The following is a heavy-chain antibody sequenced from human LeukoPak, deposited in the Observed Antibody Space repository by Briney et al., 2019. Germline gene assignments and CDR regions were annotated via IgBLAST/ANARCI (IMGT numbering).Heavy chain of an antibody. J-gene: IGHJ4*02. V-gene: IGHV3-21*01. CDR3: ARDQKSTLSIGYALDY. CDR1: GFTFSSYS. Sequence: GGSLRLSCAASGFTFSSYSMNWVRQAPGKGLEWVSSISSSSSYIYYADSVKGRFTISRDNGKNSLYLQMNSLRAEDSAVDYCARDQKSTLSIGYALDYWGQGTLVTVSS. D-gene: IGHD3-22*01. CDR2: ISSSSSYI.